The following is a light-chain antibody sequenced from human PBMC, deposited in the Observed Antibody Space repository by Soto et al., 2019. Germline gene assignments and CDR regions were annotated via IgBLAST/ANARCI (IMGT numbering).Light chain of an antibody. CDR3: QSYDSSLSGYV. V-gene: IGLV1-40*01. J-gene: IGLJ1*01. CDR1: SSNIGAGYD. Sequence: QSVLTQPPSVSGAPGQRVTISCTGSSSNIGAGYDVHWYQQLPGTAPKLLIYNNNNRPSGVPDRFSGSKSGTSASLAITGLQAEDEADYYCQSYDSSLSGYVFGTGTRSP. CDR2: NNN.